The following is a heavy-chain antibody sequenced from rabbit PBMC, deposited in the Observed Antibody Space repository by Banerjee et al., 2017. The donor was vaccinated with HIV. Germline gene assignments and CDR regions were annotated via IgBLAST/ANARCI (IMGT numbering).Heavy chain of an antibody. V-gene: IGHV1S7*01. CDR3: ARDLTGVIGWNFGW. Sequence: QLKESGGGLVQPGGSLKLSCKASGFTLSSYYMNWVRQAPGKGLEWIGYIDPVFGITYYASWVNGRFSISRENAQNTVFLQMTSLTAADTATYFCARDLTGVIGWNFGWWGQGTLVTVS. J-gene: IGHJ3*01. CDR2: IDPVFGIT. CDR1: GFTLSSYY. D-gene: IGHD4-1*01.